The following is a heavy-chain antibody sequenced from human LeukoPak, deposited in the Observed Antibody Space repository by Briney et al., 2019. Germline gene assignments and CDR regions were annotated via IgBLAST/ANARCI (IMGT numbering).Heavy chain of an antibody. D-gene: IGHD6-13*01. CDR1: GGSISSSSYY. CDR3: ARVSLQGYSSSWYMDY. CDR2: IYYSGST. J-gene: IGHJ4*02. V-gene: IGHV4-39*07. Sequence: SETLSLTCTVSGGSISSSSYYWGWLRQPPGKGLEWIGSIYYSGSTYYNPSLKSRVTISVDTSKNQFSLKLSSVTAADTAVYYCARVSLQGYSSSWYMDYWGQGTLVTVSS.